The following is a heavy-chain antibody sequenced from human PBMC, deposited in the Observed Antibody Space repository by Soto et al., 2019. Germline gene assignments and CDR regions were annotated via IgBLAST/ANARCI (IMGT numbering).Heavy chain of an antibody. CDR3: AKRTTIIIEGSSWFDP. D-gene: IGHD3-10*01. Sequence: QRLEWMGWINAGNGNTKYSQKFQGRVTITRDTSASTAYMELNGLRAEDTAVYFCAKRTTIIIEGSSWFDPWGPGTLVTVSS. V-gene: IGHV1-3*01. J-gene: IGHJ5*02. CDR2: INAGNGNT.